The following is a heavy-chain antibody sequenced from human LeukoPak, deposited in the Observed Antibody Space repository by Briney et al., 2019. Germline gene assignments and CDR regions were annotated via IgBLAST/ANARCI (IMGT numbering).Heavy chain of an antibody. CDR2: ISGSGGGT. J-gene: IGHJ4*02. CDR3: AKDDEYSSSDYYFDY. V-gene: IGHV3-23*01. CDR1: GVTFSSYV. Sequence: GGSLRLSCEASGVTFSSYVMSWVRQAPGKGPEWVSGISGSGGGTYYADFVKGRFAISRDNSKSTLYLQMNSLRAEDSAVYYCAKDDEYSSSDYYFDYWGQGTLVTVSS. D-gene: IGHD6-6*01.